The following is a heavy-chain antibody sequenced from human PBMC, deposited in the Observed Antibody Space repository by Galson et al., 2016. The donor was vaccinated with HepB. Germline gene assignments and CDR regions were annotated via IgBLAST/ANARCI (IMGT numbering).Heavy chain of an antibody. J-gene: IGHJ4*02. D-gene: IGHD2/OR15-2a*01. V-gene: IGHV3-23*01. CDR3: VKQDRWGRGLVLLKYYLDF. CDR2: TTGSGYST. Sequence: SLRLSCAASGFTFSNYGMSWVRQAPGKGLEWVAATTGSGYSTYYADSVKGRFTISRDNPKNSLYLQMNSLRAEDSAVYYCVKQDRWGRGLVLLKYYLDFWGQGTTLTVS. CDR1: GFTFSNYG.